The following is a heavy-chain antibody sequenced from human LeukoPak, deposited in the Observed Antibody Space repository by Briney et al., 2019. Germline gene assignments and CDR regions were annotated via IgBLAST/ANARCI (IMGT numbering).Heavy chain of an antibody. CDR3: AKTTTTSEDYSYFYMDV. CDR2: ITTYNGPP. D-gene: IGHD4-11*01. J-gene: IGHJ6*03. CDR1: GFTFSFFA. Sequence: ASVKVTCNGSGFTFSFFAIGWMRHAPGQGMEWMGWITTYNGPPNYAQALQAKVSMTTDTSTTTAHLDLRSMRSDDTAVYYCAKTTTTSEDYSYFYMDVWGKGTTVTVSS. V-gene: IGHV1-18*01.